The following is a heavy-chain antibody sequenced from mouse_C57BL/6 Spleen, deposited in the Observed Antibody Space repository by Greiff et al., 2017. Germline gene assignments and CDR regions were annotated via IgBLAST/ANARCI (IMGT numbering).Heavy chain of an antibody. Sequence: QVQLQQSGAELARPGASVKLSCKASGYTFTSYGISWVKQRTGQGLEWIGEIYPRSGNTYYNEKFKGKATLTADKSSSTAYMELRSLTSEDSAVYFCAEYYYGSSYWYFDVWGTGTTVTVSS. CDR1: GYTFTSYG. CDR3: AEYYYGSSYWYFDV. D-gene: IGHD1-1*01. V-gene: IGHV1-81*01. CDR2: IYPRSGNT. J-gene: IGHJ1*03.